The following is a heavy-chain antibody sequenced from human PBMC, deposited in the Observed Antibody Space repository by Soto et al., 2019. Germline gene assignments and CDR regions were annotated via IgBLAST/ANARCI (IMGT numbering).Heavy chain of an antibody. V-gene: IGHV3-53*04. J-gene: IGHJ5*02. CDR2: IYSGGST. CDR3: AREVGHGWFDP. CDR1: GFTVSSNY. D-gene: IGHD3-10*01. Sequence: EVQLVESGGGLVQPGGSLRLSCAASGFTVSSNYMSWVRQAPGKGLEWVSVIYSGGSTYYAESVKGRFTISRHNSKNTLYLPMNSRRAEDTAVYYCAREVGHGWFDPWGPGTLVTVSS.